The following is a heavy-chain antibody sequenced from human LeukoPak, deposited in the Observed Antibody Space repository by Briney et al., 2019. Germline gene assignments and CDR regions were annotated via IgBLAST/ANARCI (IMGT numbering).Heavy chain of an antibody. CDR3: ARDRMGATGNFDY. CDR2: INWNAEYI. D-gene: IGHD1-26*01. V-gene: IGHV3-20*04. CDR1: GYSFDDNA. Sequence: PGGSLRLSCAASGYSFDDNALSWVRQAPGKGLEWVSTINWNAEYITYADSVRGRFTISRDHAKNSVYLQMDSLRVEDTALYYCARDRMGATGNFDYWGQGTLDTVSS. J-gene: IGHJ4*02.